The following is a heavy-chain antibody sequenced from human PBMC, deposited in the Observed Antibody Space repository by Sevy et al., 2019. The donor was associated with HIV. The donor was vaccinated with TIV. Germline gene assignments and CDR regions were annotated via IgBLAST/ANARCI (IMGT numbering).Heavy chain of an antibody. CDR3: VGRPYSSAYSWSYHFDY. CDR2: ISGIGSAI. J-gene: IGHJ4*02. Sequence: GGSLRLSCAASGFTFSDYYMSWIRQAPGKGLEWISYISGIGSAIVYADSVKGRFAISRNNAKNSLYLHMDNLRAEDTAVYFCVGRPYSSAYSWSYHFDYWGQGTLVTVSS. CDR1: GFTFSDYY. V-gene: IGHV3-11*01. D-gene: IGHD3-16*01.